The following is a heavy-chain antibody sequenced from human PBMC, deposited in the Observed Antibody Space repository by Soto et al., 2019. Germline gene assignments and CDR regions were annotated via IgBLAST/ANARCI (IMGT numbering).Heavy chain of an antibody. D-gene: IGHD3-9*01. V-gene: IGHV3-30-3*01. CDR2: VSSDRTKK. CDR1: GLTFSGYA. CDR3: SSVSDILTGYCDPPYYYYGMDV. J-gene: IGHJ6*02. Sequence: QVQLVESGGGVVQPGRSLRLSCAASGLTFSGYAMHWVRQAPGKGLEWVARVSSDRTKKYYADSVKGRFTISRDNSKTTPYLQINTLRAQDTAVSSCSSVSDILTGYCDPPYYYYGMDVWGQGTTVTVSS.